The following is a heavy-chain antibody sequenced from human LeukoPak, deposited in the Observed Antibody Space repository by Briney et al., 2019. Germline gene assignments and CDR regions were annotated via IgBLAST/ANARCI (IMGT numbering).Heavy chain of an antibody. CDR3: ARGTEPLDIVATIGGGHDY. D-gene: IGHD5-12*01. J-gene: IGHJ4*02. CDR2: INTNTGNP. Sequence: ASVKVSCKASGYTFTSYAMDWVRQAPGQGLEWMGWINTNTGNPTYAQGFTGRFVFSLDTSVSTAYLQISSLKAEDTAVYYCARGTEPLDIVATIGGGHDYWGQGTLVTVSS. V-gene: IGHV7-4-1*02. CDR1: GYTFTSYA.